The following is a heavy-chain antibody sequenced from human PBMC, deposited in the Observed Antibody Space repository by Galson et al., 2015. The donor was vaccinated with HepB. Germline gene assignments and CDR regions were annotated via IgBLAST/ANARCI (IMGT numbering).Heavy chain of an antibody. J-gene: IGHJ5*01. CDR3: VASPSGDWNDVWWFDS. CDR1: GFSFSTYS. CDR2: ISSTSGSI. D-gene: IGHD1-1*01. Sequence: SLRLSCAASGFSFSTYSMNWVRQAPGKGLEWIAYISSTSGSIYYAYSVKGRFTISRDNVKTSLYLQMNSLRAEDTAVYFCVASPSGDWNDVWWFDSWGQGIPVTVSP. V-gene: IGHV3-48*01.